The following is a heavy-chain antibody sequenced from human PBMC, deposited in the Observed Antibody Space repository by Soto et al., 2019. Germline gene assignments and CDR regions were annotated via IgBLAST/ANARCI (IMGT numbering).Heavy chain of an antibody. Sequence: GGSLRLSCAASGFTLSTYSMNWVRQAPGKGLEWVSYISSSSGTIYHADSVKGRFAVSRDNAENSLYLQMNSLRDEDTAVYYCARSYSDSSGFTADYWGQGT. CDR1: GFTLSTYS. CDR3: ARSYSDSSGFTADY. J-gene: IGHJ4*02. D-gene: IGHD3-22*01. CDR2: ISSSSGTI. V-gene: IGHV3-48*02.